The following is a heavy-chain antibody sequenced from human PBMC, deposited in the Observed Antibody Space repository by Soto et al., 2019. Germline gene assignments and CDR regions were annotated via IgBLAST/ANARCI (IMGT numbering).Heavy chain of an antibody. CDR2: IYYSGST. CDR3: ARVGRWELLKGYYFDY. Sequence: PSETLSLTCTVSGGSISSSSHYWGWIRQPPGKGLEWIGSIYYSGSTYYNPSLKSRVTISVDTSKNQFSLKLSSVTAADTAVYYCARVGRWELLKGYYFDYWGQGTLVTVSS. CDR1: GGSISSSSHY. J-gene: IGHJ4*02. D-gene: IGHD1-26*01. V-gene: IGHV4-39*01.